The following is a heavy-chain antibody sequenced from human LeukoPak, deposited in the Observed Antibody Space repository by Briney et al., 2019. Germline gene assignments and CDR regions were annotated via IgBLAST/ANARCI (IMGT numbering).Heavy chain of an antibody. CDR1: GYSISSYY. V-gene: IGHV4-4*07. Sequence: KPSETLSLTCSVSGYSISSYYWSWIRQPAGKGLEWIGRIYTSGSTNYNPSLKSRVTMSVDTSKNQFSLKLSSVTAADTAVYYCARIKYSSGWYYFDYWGQGTLVTVSS. CDR2: IYTSGST. J-gene: IGHJ4*02. D-gene: IGHD6-19*01. CDR3: ARIKYSSGWYYFDY.